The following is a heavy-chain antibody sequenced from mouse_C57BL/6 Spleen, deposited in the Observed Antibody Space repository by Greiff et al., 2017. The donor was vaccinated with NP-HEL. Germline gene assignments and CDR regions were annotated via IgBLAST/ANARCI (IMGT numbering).Heavy chain of an antibody. J-gene: IGHJ2*01. CDR2: INPSTGGT. V-gene: IGHV1-42*01. CDR1: GYSFTGYY. D-gene: IGHD1-1*01. CDR3: ARSDGSSWDFDY. Sequence: EVQLQQSGPELVKPGASVKISCKASGYSFTGYYMNWVKQSPEKSLEWIGEINPSTGGTTYNQKFKAKATLTVDKSSSTAYMQLKSLTSEDSAVYYCARSDGSSWDFDYWGQGTTLTVSS.